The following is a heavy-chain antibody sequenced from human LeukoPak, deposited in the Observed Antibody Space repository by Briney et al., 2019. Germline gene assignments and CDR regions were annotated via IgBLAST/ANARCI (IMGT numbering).Heavy chain of an antibody. CDR2: IYNSGST. Sequence: SETLSLTCTVSGGSTSSYYWSWIRQPPGKGLEWIGNIYNSGSTNYNPSLKSRVIISVDSSKKQFSLKLISVTAADTAVYYCARQGGYASPFDYWGQGTLVTVSS. V-gene: IGHV4-59*08. J-gene: IGHJ4*02. CDR3: ARQGGYASPFDY. D-gene: IGHD5-12*01. CDR1: GGSTSSYY.